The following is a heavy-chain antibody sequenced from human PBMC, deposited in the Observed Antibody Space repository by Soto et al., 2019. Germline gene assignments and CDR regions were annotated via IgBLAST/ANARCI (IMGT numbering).Heavy chain of an antibody. V-gene: IGHV4-59*01. CDR1: GGSISSYY. Sequence: PSETLSLTCTVSGGSISSYYWSWIRQPPGRGLEWIGHIYNSGSPNYNPSLKSRVTISLDTSKNQFSLKLSSVTAADTAVYYCARGTRGGYCSGGSCYPENDSGAQGALVTVSS. J-gene: IGHJ4*02. D-gene: IGHD2-15*01. CDR3: ARGTRGGYCSGGSCYPENDS. CDR2: IYNSGSP.